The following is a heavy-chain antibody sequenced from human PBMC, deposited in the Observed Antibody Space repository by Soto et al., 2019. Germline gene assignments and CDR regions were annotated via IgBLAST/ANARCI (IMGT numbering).Heavy chain of an antibody. V-gene: IGHV3-48*02. CDR2: ISSSLTTI. D-gene: IGHD2-2*01. CDR1: GFTFSSYS. Sequence: GGSLRLSCAASGFTFSSYSMNWVRQAPGKGLEWISYISSSLTTIYYADSVRGRFTISRDNAKNSLYLQMNSLRDEDTAISYCARRYCTCTSCVRAWFDPWGQGTLVTV. J-gene: IGHJ5*02. CDR3: ARRYCTCTSCVRAWFDP.